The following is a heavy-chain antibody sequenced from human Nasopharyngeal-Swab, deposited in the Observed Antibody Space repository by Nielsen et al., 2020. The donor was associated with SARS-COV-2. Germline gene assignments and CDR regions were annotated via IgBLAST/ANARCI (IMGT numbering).Heavy chain of an antibody. J-gene: IGHJ3*02. V-gene: IGHV3-48*03. CDR3: ARDPIPAGGSDGFDI. Sequence: GGSLRLSCAASGFTFSSYEMNWVRQAPGKGLEWVSYISSSGSTIYYADSVKGRFTISRDYAKNSLYLQMNSLRAEDTAVYYCARDPIPAGGSDGFDIWGQGTMVTVSS. CDR2: ISSSGSTI. CDR1: GFTFSSYE. D-gene: IGHD1-26*01.